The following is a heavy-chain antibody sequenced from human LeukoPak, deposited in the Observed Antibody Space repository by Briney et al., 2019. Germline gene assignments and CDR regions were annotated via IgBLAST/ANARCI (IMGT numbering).Heavy chain of an antibody. Sequence: SETLSLTCTVSGYSISSGYYWGWIRQPPGKGLEWIGSIYHSGSTYYNPSLKSRVTISVDTSKNQFSLKLSSVTAADTAVYYCARDSRRGAFDIWGQGTMVTVPS. CDR1: GYSISSGYY. CDR2: IYHSGST. J-gene: IGHJ3*02. V-gene: IGHV4-38-2*02. CDR3: ARDSRRGAFDI.